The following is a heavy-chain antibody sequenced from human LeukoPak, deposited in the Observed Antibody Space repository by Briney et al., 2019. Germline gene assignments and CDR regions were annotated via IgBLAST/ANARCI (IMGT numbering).Heavy chain of an antibody. D-gene: IGHD4-17*01. J-gene: IGHJ4*02. CDR2: IAGDGSTT. V-gene: IGHV3-74*01. CDR3: ARDQDGDPFDY. Sequence: GGSLRLSCAASGFTFSSYAMNWVRQAPGKGLVWVSRIAGDGSTTRYADSVKGRFTISRDNAKNTLYLQMNSLRVEDTAVYYCARDQDGDPFDYWGQGTLVTVSS. CDR1: GFTFSSYA.